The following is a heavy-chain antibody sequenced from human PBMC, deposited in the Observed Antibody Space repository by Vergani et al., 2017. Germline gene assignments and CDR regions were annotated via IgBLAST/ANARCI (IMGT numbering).Heavy chain of an antibody. CDR3: ARALYYDILTGYYGGAFDI. J-gene: IGHJ3*02. CDR2: IYPGDSDT. V-gene: IGHV5-51*01. D-gene: IGHD3-9*01. CDR1: GYSFTSYW. Sequence: EVQLVQSGAEVKKPGESLKISCKGSGYSFTSYWIGWVRQMPGXGLEWMGIIYPGDSDTRYSPSFQGQVTISADKSISTAYLQWSSLKASDTAMYYCARALYYDILTGYYGGAFDIWGQGTMVTVSS.